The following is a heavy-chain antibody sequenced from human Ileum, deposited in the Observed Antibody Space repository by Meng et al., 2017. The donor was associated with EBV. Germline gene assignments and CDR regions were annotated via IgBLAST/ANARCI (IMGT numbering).Heavy chain of an antibody. CDR3: STHPGSGQYFQN. CDR2: SKSKADGGTT. Sequence: EVQLVESXXXXVXXGGSLRLSCVASGFTFSNAWMSWVRQAPGKGLEWVGRSKSKADGGTTDYAAPVKGRFTISRDDSKNTLYLQMNSLKAEDTAVYYCSTHPGSGQYFQNWGQGTLVTVSS. D-gene: IGHD3-10*01. J-gene: IGHJ1*01. V-gene: IGHV3-15*01. CDR1: GFTFSNAW.